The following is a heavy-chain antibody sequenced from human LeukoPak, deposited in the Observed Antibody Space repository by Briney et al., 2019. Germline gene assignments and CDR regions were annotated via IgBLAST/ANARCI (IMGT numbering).Heavy chain of an antibody. V-gene: IGHV3-7*03. CDR2: INHNGNVN. CDR1: GFTFSSYW. CDR3: ARVASTSWGCFDY. Sequence: GGSLRLSCAASGFTFSSYWMNWARQAPGKGLEWVASINHNGNVNYYVDSVKGRFTISRDNAKNSLYLQMSNLRAEDTAVYFCARVASTSWGCFDYWGQGTLVTVSS. D-gene: IGHD6-13*01. J-gene: IGHJ4*02.